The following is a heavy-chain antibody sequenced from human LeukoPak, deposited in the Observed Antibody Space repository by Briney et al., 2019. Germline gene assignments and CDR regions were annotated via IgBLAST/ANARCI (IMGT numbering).Heavy chain of an antibody. CDR1: GGSISNYY. J-gene: IGHJ5*02. V-gene: IGHV4-59*06. CDR3: ARAESNWFDP. CDR2: IYYSGST. Sequence: SETLSLTCTVSGGSISNYYWSWIRQHPGKGLEWIGYIYYSGSTYYNPSLKSRVTISVDTSKNQFSLKLSSVTAADTAVYYCARAESNWFDPWGQGTLVTVSS.